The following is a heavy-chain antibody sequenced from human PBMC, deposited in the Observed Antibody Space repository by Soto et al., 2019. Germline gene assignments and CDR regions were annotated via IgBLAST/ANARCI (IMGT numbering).Heavy chain of an antibody. CDR1: GYSFTSYW. CDR3: ARQSYYDSKAMDV. V-gene: IGHV5-51*01. D-gene: IGHD3-22*01. J-gene: IGHJ6*02. CDR2: IYPGDSDT. Sequence: PGESLRVSCKGSGYSFTSYWSAWVRQMPGKGLEWMGIIYPGDSDTRYSPSFQGQVTISADKSISTAYLQWSSLKASDTAMYYCARQSYYDSKAMDVWGQGTTVTVSS.